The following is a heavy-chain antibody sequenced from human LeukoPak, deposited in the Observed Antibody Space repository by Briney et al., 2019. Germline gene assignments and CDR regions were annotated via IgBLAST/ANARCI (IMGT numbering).Heavy chain of an antibody. CDR2: ISGSGGST. D-gene: IGHD6-19*01. CDR3: AKKGYSTGWYTDY. Sequence: GGSLRLSCAAFRFTFSSYAMSWVRQAPGKGLEWVSSISGSGGSTYYADSVKGRFPISRDNSKNTLYLQMNSLRAGDTAIYYCAKKGYSTGWYTDYWGQGTLVTVS. CDR1: RFTFSSYA. V-gene: IGHV3-23*01. J-gene: IGHJ4*02.